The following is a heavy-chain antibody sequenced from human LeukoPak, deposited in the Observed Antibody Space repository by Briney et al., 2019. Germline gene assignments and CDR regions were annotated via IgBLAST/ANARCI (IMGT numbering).Heavy chain of an antibody. Sequence: GASVTVSYKASRGTFSTYAISWVRQAPGQGLEWMGGINPIFGTANYAQKFQGRVTITTDESTSTAYMELSSLRSEDTAVYYCARSSTGTTSFNYYYYYYMDVWGKGTTVTVSS. CDR1: RGTFSTYA. CDR3: ARSSTGTTSFNYYYYYYMDV. CDR2: INPIFGTA. D-gene: IGHD1-7*01. V-gene: IGHV1-69*05. J-gene: IGHJ6*03.